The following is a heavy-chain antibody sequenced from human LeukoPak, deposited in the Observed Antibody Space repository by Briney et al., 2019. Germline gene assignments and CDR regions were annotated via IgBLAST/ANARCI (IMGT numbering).Heavy chain of an antibody. CDR3: ARESLYDSSGYYYYAFDI. V-gene: IGHV3-53*04. Sequence: GGSLRLSCAASGFTVSSNYMSWVRQAPGKGLEWVSVIYSGGSTYYADSVKGRFTISRHNSKNTLYLQMNSLRAEDTAAYYCARESLYDSSGYYYYAFDIWGQGTMVTVSS. CDR2: IYSGGST. J-gene: IGHJ3*02. D-gene: IGHD3-22*01. CDR1: GFTVSSNY.